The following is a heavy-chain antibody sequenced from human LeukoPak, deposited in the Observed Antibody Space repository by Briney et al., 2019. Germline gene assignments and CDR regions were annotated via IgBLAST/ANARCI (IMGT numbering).Heavy chain of an antibody. CDR3: ARWEPDDAFDI. D-gene: IGHD1-26*01. CDR1: GFTVSSNY. CDR2: IYSGGST. Sequence: GGSLRLSCAASGFTVSSNYMSWVRQAPGKGLEWVSVIYSGGSTYYADSVKGRFTISRHNSKNTLYLQMDSLRAEDTAVYYCARWEPDDAFDIWGQGTMVTVSS. V-gene: IGHV3-53*04. J-gene: IGHJ3*02.